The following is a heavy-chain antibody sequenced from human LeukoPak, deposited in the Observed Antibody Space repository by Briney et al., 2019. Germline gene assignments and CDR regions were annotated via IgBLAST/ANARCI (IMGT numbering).Heavy chain of an antibody. Sequence: GRSLRLSCAASGFTFSSYGMHWVRQAPGKGLEWVAVISYDGSNKYYADSVKGRFTISRDNSKNTLYLQMNSLRAEDTAAYYCAKELARATYYDFWSGYYHPPDYWGQGTLVTVSS. D-gene: IGHD3-3*01. CDR2: ISYDGSNK. CDR3: AKELARATYYDFWSGYYHPPDY. V-gene: IGHV3-30*18. CDR1: GFTFSSYG. J-gene: IGHJ4*02.